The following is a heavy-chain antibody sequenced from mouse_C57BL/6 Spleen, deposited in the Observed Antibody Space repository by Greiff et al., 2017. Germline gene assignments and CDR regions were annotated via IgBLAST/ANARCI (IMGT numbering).Heavy chain of an antibody. CDR2: IDPENGDT. V-gene: IGHV14-4*01. CDR1: GFNIKDDY. Sequence: EVQLQESGAELVRPGASVKLSCTASGFNIKDDYMHWVKQRPEQGLEWIGWIDPENGDTEYASKFQGKATITADTSSNTAYLQLSSLTSEDTAVYYCTTWNYGNYVGAYWGQGTLVTVSA. CDR3: TTWNYGNYVGAY. J-gene: IGHJ3*01. D-gene: IGHD2-1*01.